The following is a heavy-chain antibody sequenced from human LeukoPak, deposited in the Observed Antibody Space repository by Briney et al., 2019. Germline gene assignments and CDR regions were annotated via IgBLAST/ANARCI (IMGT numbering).Heavy chain of an antibody. CDR1: GFIFSSYA. V-gene: IGHV3-30-3*01. CDR2: ISYDGSNK. D-gene: IGHD4-11*01. Sequence: GGSLRLSCAASGFIFSSYAMHWVRQAPGKGLEWVAVISYDGSNKYYADSVKGRFTISRDNSKNTLYLQMNSLRAEDTAVYYCARGYGNPGYFDYWGQGTLVTVSS. J-gene: IGHJ4*02. CDR3: ARGYGNPGYFDY.